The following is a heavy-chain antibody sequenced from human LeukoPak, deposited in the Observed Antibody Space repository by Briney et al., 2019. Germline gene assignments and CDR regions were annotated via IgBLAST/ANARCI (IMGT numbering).Heavy chain of an antibody. Sequence: GASVKVSCKASGYTFTGYYMHWVRQAPGQGLEWMGWINPNSGGTNYAQEFQGRVTMTRDTSISTAYMELSRLRSDDTAVYYCARDLGYCSGGSCQRGFVTFDYWGQGTLVTVSS. V-gene: IGHV1-2*02. CDR2: INPNSGGT. D-gene: IGHD2-15*01. CDR3: ARDLGYCSGGSCQRGFVTFDY. J-gene: IGHJ4*02. CDR1: GYTFTGYY.